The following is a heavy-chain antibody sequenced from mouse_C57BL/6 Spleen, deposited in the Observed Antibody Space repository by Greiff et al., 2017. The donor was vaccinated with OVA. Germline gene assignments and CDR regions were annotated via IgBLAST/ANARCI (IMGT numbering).Heavy chain of an antibody. CDR2: IRSGGGYT. D-gene: IGHD1-1*01. CDR1: GFTFSSYG. Sequence: EVKLLESGGDLVKPGGSLKLSCAASGFTFSSYGMSWVRQTPDKRLEWVATIRSGGGYTYYPDSVTGRFTISRDNAKNTMYLQMSSLKSEDTAMYYCARVDYSAWCAYWGQGTLVTVAA. V-gene: IGHV5-6*01. CDR3: ARVDYSAWCAY. J-gene: IGHJ3*01.